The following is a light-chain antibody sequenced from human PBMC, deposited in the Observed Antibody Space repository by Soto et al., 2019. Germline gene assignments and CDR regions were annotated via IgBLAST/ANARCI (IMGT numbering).Light chain of an antibody. CDR2: GAS. V-gene: IGKV3-15*01. CDR3: QQYSNWPRT. CDR1: QSLSSN. Sequence: EIVMTQSPATLSVSPGERATLSCRATQSLSSNLAWYQQKPGQAPRLLIYGASTRATGVPARFSGSGSGTEFTLTISSLQSEDFAVYYCQQYSNWPRTFGGGTKVEIK. J-gene: IGKJ4*01.